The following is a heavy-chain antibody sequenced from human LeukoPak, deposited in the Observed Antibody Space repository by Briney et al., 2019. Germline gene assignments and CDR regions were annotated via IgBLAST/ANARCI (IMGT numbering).Heavy chain of an antibody. CDR1: GGSLSSYY. D-gene: IGHD3-16*01. V-gene: IGHV4-4*09. CDR3: ARGGLYANIRYDY. Sequence: SETLSLTCTVSGGSLSSYYWTWIRQPPGKGLEWIGYIYAGANGEYNPFLRSRVTISVDTSKNQFSLNLNSATAADTAVYYCARGGLYANIRYDYWGQGALVTVSS. J-gene: IGHJ4*02. CDR2: IYAGANG.